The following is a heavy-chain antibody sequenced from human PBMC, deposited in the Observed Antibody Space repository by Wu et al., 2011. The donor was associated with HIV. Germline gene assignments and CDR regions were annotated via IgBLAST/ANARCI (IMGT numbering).Heavy chain of an antibody. CDR1: GYTFTNYG. CDR3: ARDADWSVDY. Sequence: QVQLVQSGAEVKKPGASVKLSCKTSGYTFTNYGVSWVRQAPGQGLEWMGWIHAYNGDTNFAQSLQDRITVTTDTSTSTAYMELTSLRSDDTAIYFCARDADWSVDYWGQGILVTVSS. V-gene: IGHV1-18*01. CDR2: IHAYNGDT. J-gene: IGHJ4*02. D-gene: IGHD2-21*01.